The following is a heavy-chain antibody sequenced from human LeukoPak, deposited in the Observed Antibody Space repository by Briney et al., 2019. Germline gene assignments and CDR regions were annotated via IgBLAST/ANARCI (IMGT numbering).Heavy chain of an antibody. CDR1: GFTFSSYA. V-gene: IGHV3-23*01. Sequence: GGSLRLSCAASGFTFSSYAMSWVRQAPGKGLEWVSTVSGSGGSTYYADSVKGHFTISRDNSKNTLFLQMNSLGAEDTALYYCVGDPGDYWGQGTLVTVSS. CDR2: VSGSGGST. J-gene: IGHJ4*02. CDR3: VGDPGDY. D-gene: IGHD2-21*02.